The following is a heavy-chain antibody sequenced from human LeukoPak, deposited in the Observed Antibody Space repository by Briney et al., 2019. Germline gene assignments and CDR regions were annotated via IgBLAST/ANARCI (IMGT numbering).Heavy chain of an antibody. CDR1: GGSFSGYY. V-gene: IGHV4-59*10. CDR3: ARGRTYYYDSSGYYFFWFDP. CDR2: IYTSGST. D-gene: IGHD3-22*01. J-gene: IGHJ5*02. Sequence: PSETLSLTCAVYGGSFSGYYWSWIRQPAGKGLEWIGRIYTSGSTNYNPSLKSRVTMSVDTSKNQFSLKLSSVTAADTAVYYCARGRTYYYDSSGYYFFWFDPWGQGTLVTVSS.